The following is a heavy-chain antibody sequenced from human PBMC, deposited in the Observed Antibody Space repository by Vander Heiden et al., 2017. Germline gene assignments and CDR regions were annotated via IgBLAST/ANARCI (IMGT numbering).Heavy chain of an antibody. V-gene: IGHV3-33*01. Sequence: QVQLVESGGGVVQPGRSLRLSCAAYGFTFGSYGMHWVRQAPGKGLEWVAVIWYDGSNKYYADSVKGRFTISRDNSKNTLYLQMNSLRAEDTAVYYCARELEDDFFNWFDPWGQGTLVTVSS. CDR1: GFTFGSYG. J-gene: IGHJ5*02. D-gene: IGHD3-3*01. CDR2: IWYDGSNK. CDR3: ARELEDDFFNWFDP.